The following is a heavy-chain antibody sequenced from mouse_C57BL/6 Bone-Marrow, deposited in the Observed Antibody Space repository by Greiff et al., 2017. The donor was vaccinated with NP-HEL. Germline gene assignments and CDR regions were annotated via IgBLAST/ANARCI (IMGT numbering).Heavy chain of an antibody. V-gene: IGHV1-69*01. CDR3: ARGARIYYYGSTPFDY. CDR2: IDPSDSYT. CDR1: GYTFTSYW. Sequence: QVQLQQSGAELVMPGASVKLSCKASGYTFTSYWMHWVKQRPGQGLEWIGEIDPSDSYTNYNQKFKGKSTLTVDKSSSTAYMQLSSLTSEDSAVYYCARGARIYYYGSTPFDYWGQGTTLTVSS. D-gene: IGHD1-1*01. J-gene: IGHJ2*01.